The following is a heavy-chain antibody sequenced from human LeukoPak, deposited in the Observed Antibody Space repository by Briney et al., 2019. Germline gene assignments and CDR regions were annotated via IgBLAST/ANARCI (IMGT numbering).Heavy chain of an antibody. V-gene: IGHV3-74*01. Sequence: GGSLRLSCAASGFTFSNYWMHWVRQVPGKGLVWVSRINDDGSATFYADSVKGRFTISRDNAKNTLFLQINSLRPEDTAVYYCAREILAPGKTHDYWGQGTLVTVSS. CDR3: AREILAPGKTHDY. CDR1: GFTFSNYW. CDR2: INDDGSAT. J-gene: IGHJ4*02.